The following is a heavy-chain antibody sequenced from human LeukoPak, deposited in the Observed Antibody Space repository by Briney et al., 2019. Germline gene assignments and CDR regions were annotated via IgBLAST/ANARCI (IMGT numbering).Heavy chain of an antibody. CDR1: GFTFSTYA. J-gene: IGHJ4*02. CDR3: SRDIHCSSTTCYSR. Sequence: GGSLRLSCAASGFTFSTYAMSWVRQAPGKGLEWVSAISGSGGSTYYADSVKGRFTISRDNSKSTLYLQMNSLRADDTAVYYCSRDIHCSSTTCYSRWGQGTLVTVSS. D-gene: IGHD2-2*02. V-gene: IGHV3-23*01. CDR2: ISGSGGST.